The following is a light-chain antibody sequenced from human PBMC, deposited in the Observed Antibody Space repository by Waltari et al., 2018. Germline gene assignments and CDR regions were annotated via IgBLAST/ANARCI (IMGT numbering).Light chain of an antibody. J-gene: IGKJ2*02. CDR1: QSISGY. Sequence: DIQMTQSPSSLSASVGDRVTITCRASQSISGYLNWYQHKPGEGPRLLIYAASTLQSGVPSRFSGSGSGTDFTLTISSLQPEDFSTYYCQQGYSKSTFGQGTKLEIK. CDR3: QQGYSKST. V-gene: IGKV1-39*01. CDR2: AAS.